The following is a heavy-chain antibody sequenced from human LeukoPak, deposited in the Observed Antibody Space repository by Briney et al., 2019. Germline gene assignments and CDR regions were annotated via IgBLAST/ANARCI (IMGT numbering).Heavy chain of an antibody. J-gene: IGHJ4*02. V-gene: IGHV3-23*01. D-gene: IGHD3-22*01. CDR1: GFTFSSYA. Sequence: GGSLRLPCAASGFTFSSYAMSWVRQAPGKGLEWVSAISGSGGSTYYADSVKGRFTISRDNSKNTLYLQMNSLRAEDTAVYYCARSNYYDSYYDYWGQGTLVTVSS. CDR3: ARSNYYDSYYDY. CDR2: ISGSGGST.